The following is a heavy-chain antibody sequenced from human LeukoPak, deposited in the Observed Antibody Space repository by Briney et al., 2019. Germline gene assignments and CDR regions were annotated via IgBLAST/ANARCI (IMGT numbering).Heavy chain of an antibody. CDR1: GGSISTYY. D-gene: IGHD4-23*01. V-gene: IGHV4-59*12. Sequence: SETLSLTCTVSGGSISTYYWSWIRQPPGKGLEWIGYISYSGTTNYNPSLKSRVTISVDTSKNQFSLKLSSVTAADTAVYYCARDRVVTYGMDVWGQGTTVTVSS. J-gene: IGHJ6*02. CDR2: ISYSGTT. CDR3: ARDRVVTYGMDV.